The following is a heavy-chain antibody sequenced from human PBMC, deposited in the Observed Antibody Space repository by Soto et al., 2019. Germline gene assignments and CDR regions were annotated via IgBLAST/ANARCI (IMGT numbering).Heavy chain of an antibody. CDR1: GGSISSSNW. CDR2: SYHSEST. J-gene: IGHJ6*02. Sequence: PSETLSLTCAVSGGSISSSNWWNWVRQPPGKGLEWIGESYHSESTNYNPSLKSRGTISVEKSKNQFSLQLNSVTPEDTAVYYCARDETIRDYNWNPYYYYGMDVWGQGTTVTVSS. D-gene: IGHD1-20*01. CDR3: ARDETIRDYNWNPYYYYGMDV. V-gene: IGHV4-4*02.